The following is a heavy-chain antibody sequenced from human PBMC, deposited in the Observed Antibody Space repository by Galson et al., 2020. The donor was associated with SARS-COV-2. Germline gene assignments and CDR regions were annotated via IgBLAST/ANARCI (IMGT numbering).Heavy chain of an antibody. J-gene: IGHJ4*02. CDR3: ARELITGTPRGPFGY. CDR1: GFTFSSYA. Sequence: GGSLRLSCPASGFTFSSYAMSWVRQAPGKGLEWVSAHSGSGGSTYYADSVKGRFTISSDNSKNTLYLQMNSLRAEDTAVYYCARELITGTPRGPFGYWGQGTLVTVSS. CDR2: HSGSGGST. V-gene: IGHV3-23*01. D-gene: IGHD1-7*01.